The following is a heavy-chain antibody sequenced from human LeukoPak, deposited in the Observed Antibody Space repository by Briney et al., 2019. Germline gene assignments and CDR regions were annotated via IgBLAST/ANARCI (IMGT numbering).Heavy chain of an antibody. J-gene: IGHJ4*02. D-gene: IGHD6-6*01. CDR2: IYYSGST. Sequence: PSETLSLTCTVSGVSISSYYWSWIRQPPGKGLEWIGYIYYSGSTNYNPSLKSRVTISVDTSKDHFSLKLSSVTAADTAVYYCARLRGSSAYFDYWGQGTLVTVSS. CDR1: GVSISSYY. V-gene: IGHV4-59*01. CDR3: ARLRGSSAYFDY.